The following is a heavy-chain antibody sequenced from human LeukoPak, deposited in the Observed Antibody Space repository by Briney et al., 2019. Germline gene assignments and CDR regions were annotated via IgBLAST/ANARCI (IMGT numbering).Heavy chain of an antibody. CDR1: GFTFEDYT. Sequence: GGSLRLSCVASGFTFEDYTMHWVSQARGKTLEWVSLISWDGTTYYTDSVKGRFTISRDNSKNSLYLQMDTLRSEDTAFYYCVKDLSYESSGHVLEYWGQGTLVTVSS. V-gene: IGHV3-43*01. CDR3: VKDLSYESSGHVLEY. CDR2: ISWDGTT. D-gene: IGHD3-22*01. J-gene: IGHJ4*02.